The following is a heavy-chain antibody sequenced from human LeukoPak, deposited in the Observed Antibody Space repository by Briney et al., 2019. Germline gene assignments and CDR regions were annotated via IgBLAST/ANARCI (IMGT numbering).Heavy chain of an antibody. D-gene: IGHD3-10*01. CDR1: GYTFTSYY. CDR3: ARVPSPHVLLWFGEARAMDV. Sequence: ASVKVSCKASGYTFTSYYMHWVRQAPGQGLEWMGIINPSGGSTSYAQKFQGRVTMTRDTPTSTVYMELSSLRSEDTAVYYCARVPSPHVLLWFGEARAMDVWGQGTTVTVSS. J-gene: IGHJ6*02. CDR2: INPSGGST. V-gene: IGHV1-46*01.